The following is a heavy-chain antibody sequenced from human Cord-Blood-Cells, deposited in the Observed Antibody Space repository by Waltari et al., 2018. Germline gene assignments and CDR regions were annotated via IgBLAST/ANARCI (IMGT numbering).Heavy chain of an antibody. CDR1: GHTFPSMG. CDR3: ARDERYCSSTSCYEYFQH. D-gene: IGHD2-2*01. Sequence: QVHLVQPGPEVRRPGAPVRVSCMASGHTFPSMGIGWVRQAPGQGLEWMGWISAYNGNTNYAQKLQGRVTMTTDTSTSTAYMELRSLRSDDTAVYYCARDERYCSSTSCYEYFQHWGQGTLVTVSS. CDR2: ISAYNGNT. J-gene: IGHJ1*01. V-gene: IGHV1-18*01.